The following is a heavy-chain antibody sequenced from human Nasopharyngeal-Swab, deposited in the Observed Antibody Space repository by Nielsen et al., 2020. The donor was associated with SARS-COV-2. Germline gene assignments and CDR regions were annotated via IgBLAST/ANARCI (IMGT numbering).Heavy chain of an antibody. CDR1: GFTFSSYW. CDR3: ARDGLDYDFWSAYFMDV. CDR2: IKQDGSEK. V-gene: IGHV3-7*01. J-gene: IGHJ6*02. Sequence: GGFLRLSCAASGFTFSSYWMSWVCQAPGKGLEWVANIKQDGSEKYYVDSVKGRFTISRDNAKNSLYLQMNSLRAEDTAVYYCARDGLDYDFWSAYFMDVWGQGTTVTVSS. D-gene: IGHD3-3*01.